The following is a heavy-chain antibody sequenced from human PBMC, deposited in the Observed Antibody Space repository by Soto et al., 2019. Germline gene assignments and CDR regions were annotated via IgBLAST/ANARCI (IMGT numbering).Heavy chain of an antibody. CDR1: GFTFSSYA. D-gene: IGHD6-6*01. V-gene: IGHV3-23*01. J-gene: IGHJ4*02. CDR2: ISGSGGST. Sequence: GGSLRLSCAASGFTFSSYAMSWVRQAPGKGLEWVSAISGSGGSTYYADSVKGRFTISRDNSKNTLYLQMNSPRAEDTALYYCVIAFSSSGGGYWGQETLVTVSS. CDR3: VIAFSSSGGGY.